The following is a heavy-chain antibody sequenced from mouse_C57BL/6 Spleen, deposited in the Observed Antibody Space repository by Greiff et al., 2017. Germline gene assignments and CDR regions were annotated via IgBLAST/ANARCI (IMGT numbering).Heavy chain of an antibody. J-gene: IGHJ2*01. Sequence: QVQLQQPGAELVRPGSSVKLSCKASGYTFTSYWMHWVKQRPIQGLEWIGNIDPSDSETNYNQKFKDKATLTVDKSSSTAYMQLSSLTSEDSAVYYCARMGSDYPYYFDYWGQGTTLTVSS. CDR2: IDPSDSET. CDR1: GYTFTSYW. CDR3: ARMGSDYPYYFDY. D-gene: IGHD2-13*01. V-gene: IGHV1-52*01.